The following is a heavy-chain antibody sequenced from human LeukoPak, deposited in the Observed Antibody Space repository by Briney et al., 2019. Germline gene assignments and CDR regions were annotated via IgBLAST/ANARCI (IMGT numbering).Heavy chain of an antibody. Sequence: TLSLTCTVSGDSLSSGPYYWTWIRQRPGKGLEWIGYIYYSGSTGSTNYNPSLKSRVTISVDTSKNQFSLKLSSVTAAETAVYYCARQVLDTSGYYYDYWGQGTLVTVSS. CDR1: GDSLSSGPYY. CDR3: ARQVLDTSGYYYDY. V-gene: IGHV4-31*03. D-gene: IGHD3-22*01. J-gene: IGHJ4*02. CDR2: IYYSGSTGST.